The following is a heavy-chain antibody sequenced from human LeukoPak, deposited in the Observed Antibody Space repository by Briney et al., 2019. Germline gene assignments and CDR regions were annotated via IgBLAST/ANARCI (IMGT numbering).Heavy chain of an antibody. CDR1: GGSISSYY. V-gene: IGHV4-59*01. Sequence: SETLSLTCTVSGGSISSYYWSWIRQSPGKGLEWIGSIYKSGSTNYNPSLKSRVTISVDTSKNQFSLKLSSVTAADTAVYYCASSSAHHIVVVPAAFDYWGQGTLVTVSS. J-gene: IGHJ4*02. CDR2: IYKSGST. CDR3: ASSSAHHIVVVPAAFDY. D-gene: IGHD2-2*01.